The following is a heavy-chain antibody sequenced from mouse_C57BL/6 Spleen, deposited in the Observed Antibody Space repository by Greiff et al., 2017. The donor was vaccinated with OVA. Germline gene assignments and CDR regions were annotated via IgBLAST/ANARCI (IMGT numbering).Heavy chain of an antibody. CDR3: ARTMTTVVATDY. Sequence: QVQLQQPGAELVKPGASVKLSCKASGYTFTSYWMQWVKQRPGQGLEWIGDIDPSDSYTNYNQKFKGKATLTVDTSSSTAYMQLSSLTSEDSAVYYCARTMTTVVATDYWGQGTTLTVSS. V-gene: IGHV1-50*01. CDR1: GYTFTSYW. CDR2: IDPSDSYT. D-gene: IGHD1-1*01. J-gene: IGHJ2*01.